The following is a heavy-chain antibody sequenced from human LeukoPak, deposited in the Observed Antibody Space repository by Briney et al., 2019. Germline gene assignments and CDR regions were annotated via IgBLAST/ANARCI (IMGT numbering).Heavy chain of an antibody. J-gene: IGHJ6*03. D-gene: IGHD6-19*01. CDR3: ARRAVAGNDYYYYYMDV. V-gene: IGHV5-51*01. Sequence: GESLKISCKGSGYSFTSYWIGWVRQMPGKGLEWMGIIYPGDSDTRYSPSFQGQVTISADKSISTAYLQWSSLKASGTAMYYCARRAVAGNDYYYYYMDVWGKGTTVTVSS. CDR1: GYSFTSYW. CDR2: IYPGDSDT.